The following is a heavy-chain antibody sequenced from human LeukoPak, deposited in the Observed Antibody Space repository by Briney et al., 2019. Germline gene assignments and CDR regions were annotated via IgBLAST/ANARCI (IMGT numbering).Heavy chain of an antibody. Sequence: GGSLRLSCAASGFTFSDYYMSWIRQTPGKGLDWVSYISSSSSYTNYGDSVECRFTISRDNAKNSLYLQMNSLRAEDTAVYYCARETTAYYGSGSYFDYWGQGTLVTVSS. CDR2: ISSSSSYT. V-gene: IGHV3-11*05. CDR1: GFTFSDYY. D-gene: IGHD3-10*01. J-gene: IGHJ4*02. CDR3: ARETTAYYGSGSYFDY.